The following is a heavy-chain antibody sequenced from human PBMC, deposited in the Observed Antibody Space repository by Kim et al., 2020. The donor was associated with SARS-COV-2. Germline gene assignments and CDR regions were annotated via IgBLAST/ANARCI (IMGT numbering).Heavy chain of an antibody. J-gene: IGHJ4*02. Sequence: SETLSLTCTVSGASINDYFWSWIRQPPGKGLEWIGYIYHSGTTNYNPSLKSRVTMSLDTSKNQLSLRLSSVTAADTAVYYCARFNWYFDSWGQGTLITVS. CDR1: GASINDYF. CDR2: IYHSGTT. CDR3: ARFNWYFDS. V-gene: IGHV4-59*08. D-gene: IGHD1-20*01.